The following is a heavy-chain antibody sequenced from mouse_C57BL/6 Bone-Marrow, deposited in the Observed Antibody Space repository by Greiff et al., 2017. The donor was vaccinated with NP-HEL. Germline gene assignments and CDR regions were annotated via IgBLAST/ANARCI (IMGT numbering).Heavy chain of an antibody. CDR1: GISITTGNYR. CDR2: IYYSGTI. J-gene: IGHJ4*01. V-gene: IGHV3-5*01. CDR3: ARDHPDSYYAMDY. Sequence: EVQLQQSGPGLVKPSQTVFLTCTVTGISITTGNYRWSWIRQFPGNKLEWIGYIYYSGTITYNPSLTSRTTITRDTPKNQFFLEMNSLTAEDTATYYCARDHPDSYYAMDYWGQGTSVTVSS.